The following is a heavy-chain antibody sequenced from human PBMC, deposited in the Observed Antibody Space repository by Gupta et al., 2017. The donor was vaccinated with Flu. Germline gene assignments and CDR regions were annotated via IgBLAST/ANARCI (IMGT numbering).Heavy chain of an antibody. V-gene: IGHV1-69*01. Sequence: QVQLVQSGAAVQTPGSSVNVSCQTSGHTFSSYAISWVRQVPGQGLEWMGGIIGMFGKKKEEQKFQGRVTITADEYTSTAYMELNSLRAEDTAVYYCARGTTYYFDSSADGGKGTMVTVSS. CDR1: GHTFSSYA. D-gene: IGHD3-22*01. CDR2: IIGMFGKK. CDR3: ARGTTYYFDSSAD. J-gene: IGHJ4*02.